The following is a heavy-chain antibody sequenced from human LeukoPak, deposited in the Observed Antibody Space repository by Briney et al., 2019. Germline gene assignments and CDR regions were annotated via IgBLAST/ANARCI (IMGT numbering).Heavy chain of an antibody. J-gene: IGHJ4*02. D-gene: IGHD1-14*01. CDR2: ISRSSGTI. CDR1: GLTFSGSD. Sequence: GGSLRLSCTASGLTFSGSDLNWTRQAPGKGLEWVSYISRSSGTISYADSVKGRFTISRDDAKTSMYLQMNSLRAEDTAVYYCARDGIWGQGTRVTVSS. CDR3: ARDGI. V-gene: IGHV3-48*04.